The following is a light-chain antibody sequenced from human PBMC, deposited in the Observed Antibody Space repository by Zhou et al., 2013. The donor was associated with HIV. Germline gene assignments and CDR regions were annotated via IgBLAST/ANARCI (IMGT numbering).Light chain of an antibody. Sequence: EIVMTQSPATLSVSPGERATLSCRASQGVSSNLAWYQQKPGQAPRLLIYGASTRATGIPARFSGSGSGTEFTLTISSMQSEDFAAYYCQQYNNWPPITFGQGTRLEIK. CDR3: QQYNNWPPIT. J-gene: IGKJ5*01. CDR2: GAS. CDR1: QGVSSN. V-gene: IGKV3-15*01.